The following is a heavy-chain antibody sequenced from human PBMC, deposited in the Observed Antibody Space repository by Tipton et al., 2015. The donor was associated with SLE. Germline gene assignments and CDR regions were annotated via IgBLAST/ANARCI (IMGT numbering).Heavy chain of an antibody. Sequence: QLVQSGPEVKKPGSSVKVSCKASVGNFSRYTINWVRQAPGQGLELMGRINPLLETGKYVQKFQDRLTITADKFTNTAYMELRSLTSDDTAVYYCAVDRGKCIITFCQRNWFDPWGQGTLVTVSS. J-gene: IGHJ5*02. V-gene: IGHV1-69*08. D-gene: IGHD3-16*01. CDR3: AVDRGKCIITFCQRNWFDP. CDR1: VGNFSRYT. CDR2: INPLLETG.